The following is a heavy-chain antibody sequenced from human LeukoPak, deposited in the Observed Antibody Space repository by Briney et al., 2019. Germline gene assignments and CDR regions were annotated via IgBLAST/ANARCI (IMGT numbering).Heavy chain of an antibody. Sequence: GGSLRLSCAASGFSFSSSGMHWVRQAPGKGLEWVAVIWYDGSNEYYADSVKGRFTIYRDNSKNTLHLQMNSLRVEGRSVYYCAREISMFVNAFDLWGQGTLVAVSS. CDR2: IWYDGSNE. D-gene: IGHD3-10*02. V-gene: IGHV3-33*01. CDR3: AREISMFVNAFDL. J-gene: IGHJ3*01. CDR1: GFSFSSSG.